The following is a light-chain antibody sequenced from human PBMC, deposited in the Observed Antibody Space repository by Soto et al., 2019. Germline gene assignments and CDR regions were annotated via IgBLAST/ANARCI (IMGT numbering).Light chain of an antibody. J-gene: IGLJ2*01. CDR3: ATWDGSLPAEV. V-gene: IGLV1-51*01. Sequence: QSVLTQPPSVSAAPGQKVTISCSGSSSNIGNNYVSWYQQLPGTAPKLLIYDNNKRPSGIPDRFSGSMSGTSGTLDITGLQTGDEADYYCATWDGSLPAEVFGGGTKLTVL. CDR2: DNN. CDR1: SSNIGNNY.